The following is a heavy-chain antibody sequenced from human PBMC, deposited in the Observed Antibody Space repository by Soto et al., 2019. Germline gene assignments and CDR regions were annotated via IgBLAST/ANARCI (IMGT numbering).Heavy chain of an antibody. D-gene: IGHD5-18*01. CDR3: ARPLRGDRYCYYSTYYAMDV. Sequence: GESLKISCKASGYSFSIYWISWVRQMPGKGLEWMGRIDPSNSYINYSPSFHGHVIISVDKSITTAYLQWTSLKASDTATYYCARPLRGDRYCYYSTYYAMDVWGQGTTVTSP. J-gene: IGHJ6*02. CDR1: GYSFSIYW. V-gene: IGHV5-10-1*01. CDR2: IDPSNSYI.